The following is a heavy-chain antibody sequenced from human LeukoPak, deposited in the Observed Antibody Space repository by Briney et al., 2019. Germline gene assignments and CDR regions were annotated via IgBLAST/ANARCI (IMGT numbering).Heavy chain of an antibody. CDR1: GYTFTSYD. CDR2: MNPNSGNT. V-gene: IGHV1-8*01. CDR3: ERGKTTVFKDDASDI. Sequence: RASVKVSCKASGYTFTSYDINWVRQATGQGREWMGWMNPNSGNTGYAQKFQGRVTMTRNTSISTAYMELSSLRSEDTAVYYCERGKTTVFKDDASDIWGQGTMVTVSS. J-gene: IGHJ3*02. D-gene: IGHD4-17*01.